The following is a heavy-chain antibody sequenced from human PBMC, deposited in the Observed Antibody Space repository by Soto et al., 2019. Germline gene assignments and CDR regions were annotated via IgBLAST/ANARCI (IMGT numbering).Heavy chain of an antibody. J-gene: IGHJ6*02. CDR3: ARESSLDYYYGMDV. V-gene: IGHV3-48*03. CDR2: ISSSGSVI. Sequence: GSLRLSCAGSGFTFDGYEMNWVRQAPGKGLEWVSYISSSGSVIYYADSVKGRFTISRDNAKNSLYLQMNSLRAEDTALYYCARESSLDYYYGMDVWGQGTSVTVSS. CDR1: GFTFDGYE.